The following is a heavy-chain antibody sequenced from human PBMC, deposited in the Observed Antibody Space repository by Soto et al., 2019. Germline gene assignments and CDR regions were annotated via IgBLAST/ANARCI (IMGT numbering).Heavy chain of an antibody. Sequence: SETLSLTCTVSGGSISSYYWSWIRQPPGKGLEWIGYIYYSGSTNYNPSLKSRVTISVDTSKNQFSLKLSSVTAADTAVYYCARGSMVRGVIIGWYFQHWGQGTLVTVSS. CDR3: ARGSMVRGVIIGWYFQH. J-gene: IGHJ1*01. V-gene: IGHV4-59*01. D-gene: IGHD3-10*01. CDR1: GGSISSYY. CDR2: IYYSGST.